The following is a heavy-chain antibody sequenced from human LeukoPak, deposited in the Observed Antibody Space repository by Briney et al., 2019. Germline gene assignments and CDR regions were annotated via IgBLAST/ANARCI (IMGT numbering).Heavy chain of an antibody. D-gene: IGHD4-11*01. CDR1: GFTFDDYG. CDR2: VSGDGGTT. CDR3: AKGGISNPAGRFDC. V-gene: IGHV3-23*01. Sequence: GGSLRLSCAASGFTFDDYGMSWVRQAPGKGLEWVSAVSGDGGTTYHADSVKGRFTISRDNSKNTLYLQMNSLRAEDTAVYYCAKGGISNPAGRFDCWGQGTQVTVSS. J-gene: IGHJ4*02.